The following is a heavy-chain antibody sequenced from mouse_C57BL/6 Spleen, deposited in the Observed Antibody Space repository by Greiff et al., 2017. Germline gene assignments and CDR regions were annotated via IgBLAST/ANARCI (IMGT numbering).Heavy chain of an antibody. CDR3: TTPYDSNYAWFAY. CDR1: GYTFTSYW. V-gene: IGHV1-5*01. J-gene: IGHJ3*01. D-gene: IGHD2-5*01. Sequence: EVKVVESGTVLARPGASVKMSCKTSGYTFTSYWMHWVKQRPGQGLEWIGAIYPGNSDTSYNQKFKGKAKLTAVTSASTAYMELSSLTNEDSAVYYCTTPYDSNYAWFAYWGQGTLVTVSA. CDR2: IYPGNSDT.